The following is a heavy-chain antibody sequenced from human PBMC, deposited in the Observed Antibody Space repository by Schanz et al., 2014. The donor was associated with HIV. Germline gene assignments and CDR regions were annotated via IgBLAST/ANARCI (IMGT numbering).Heavy chain of an antibody. Sequence: QVQLVESGGGVVQPGRSLRLSCAASGFTFSSYAMHWVRQAPGKGLEWVAVISYDGSNKNYADSVKGRFTISRDNSKNTLYLQMNSLRAEDTAVYYCAIMIRGVINGMDVWGQGTTVTVSS. J-gene: IGHJ6*02. D-gene: IGHD3-10*01. V-gene: IGHV3-30-3*01. CDR2: ISYDGSNK. CDR1: GFTFSSYA. CDR3: AIMIRGVINGMDV.